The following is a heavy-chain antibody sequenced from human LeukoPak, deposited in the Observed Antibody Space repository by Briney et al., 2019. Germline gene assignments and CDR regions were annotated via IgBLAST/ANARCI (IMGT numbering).Heavy chain of an antibody. CDR1: GFTFDDYA. J-gene: IGHJ6*02. Sequence: LAGGSLRLSCVASGFTFDDYAMHWVRQAPGKGLEWVSGISWNSGSIGYADSVKGRFTISRDNAKNSLYLQMNSLRAEDTALYYCAKEIAAAGMPFYYGMDVWGQGTTVTVSS. CDR3: AKEIAAAGMPFYYGMDV. CDR2: ISWNSGSI. V-gene: IGHV3-9*01. D-gene: IGHD6-13*01.